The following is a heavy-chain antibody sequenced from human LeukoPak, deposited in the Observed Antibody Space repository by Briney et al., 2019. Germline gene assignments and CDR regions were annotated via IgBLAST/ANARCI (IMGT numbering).Heavy chain of an antibody. J-gene: IGHJ4*01. D-gene: IGHD3-22*01. CDR1: GGPFSAYS. CDR3: ARAFYDSSGYYFDL. CDR2: IIPVLTTP. V-gene: IGHV1-69*08. Sequence: ASVKVSCKASGGPFSAYSISWVRQAPGQGLEWMGRIIPVLTTPDYAHKFQGRVTITADKSTRTAYMELSSLRSEDTAMYYCARAFYDSSGYYFDLWGQGTLVTVAS.